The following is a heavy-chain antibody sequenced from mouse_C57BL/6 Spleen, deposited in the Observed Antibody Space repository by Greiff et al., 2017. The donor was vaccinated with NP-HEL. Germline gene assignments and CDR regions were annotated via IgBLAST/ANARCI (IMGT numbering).Heavy chain of an antibody. CDR1: GYTFTSYN. CDR2: IYPGNGDT. J-gene: IGHJ1*03. V-gene: IGHV1-12*01. D-gene: IGHD1-1*01. Sequence: QVQLKQSGAELVRPGASVKMSCKASGYTFTSYNMHWVKQTPRQGLEWIGAIYPGNGDTSYNQKFKGKATLTVDKSSSTAYMQLSSLTSEDSAVYFCARGENYYGSSYYWYFDVWGTGTTVTVSS. CDR3: ARGENYYGSSYYWYFDV.